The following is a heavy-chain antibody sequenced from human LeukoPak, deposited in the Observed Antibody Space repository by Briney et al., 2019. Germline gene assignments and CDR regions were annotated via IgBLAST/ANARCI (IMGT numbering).Heavy chain of an antibody. CDR3: ARPGSSCSGGSCYSAHALDV. CDR2: LNPNNGNT. V-gene: IGHV1-8*01. D-gene: IGHD2-15*01. CDR1: GYSFTSYD. Sequence: ASVKVSCKASGYSFTSYDIHWVRQATGQGLEWMGWLNPNNGNTDYAQNFQGRVTMTRNTSIRTAYLELSSLRSEDTAVYYCARPGSSCSGGSCYSAHALDVWGQGTTVTVSS. J-gene: IGHJ6*02.